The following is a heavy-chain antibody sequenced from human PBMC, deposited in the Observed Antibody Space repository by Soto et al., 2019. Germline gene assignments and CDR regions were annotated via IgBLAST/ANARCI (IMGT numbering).Heavy chain of an antibody. Sequence: SAKLSCTTSGGTFSSSAISWVRQAPGQGLEWMGGIIPIFGTANYAQKFQGRVTITADKSTSTGYMELSSLRSEDTAVYYCARSLKGSSWYDYWGQGTLVTVSA. D-gene: IGHD6-13*01. CDR1: GGTFSSSA. CDR2: IIPIFGTA. CDR3: ARSLKGSSWYDY. V-gene: IGHV1-69*06. J-gene: IGHJ4*02.